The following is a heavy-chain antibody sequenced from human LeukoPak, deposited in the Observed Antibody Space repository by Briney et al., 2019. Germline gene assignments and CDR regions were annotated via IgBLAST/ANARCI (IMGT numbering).Heavy chain of an antibody. CDR1: GFTFSDYF. CDR2: ITSSGSSQ. D-gene: IGHD3-16*01. Sequence: GGSLRLSCVGSGFTFSDYFMGWIRQPPGKGLEWISYITSSGSSQYYAASVKGRFTISKDNAKDSLYLQMDSLRSDDTAVYYCARGLTRLGDRTDAFDIWGQGTMVTVSS. J-gene: IGHJ3*02. V-gene: IGHV3-11*01. CDR3: ARGLTRLGDRTDAFDI.